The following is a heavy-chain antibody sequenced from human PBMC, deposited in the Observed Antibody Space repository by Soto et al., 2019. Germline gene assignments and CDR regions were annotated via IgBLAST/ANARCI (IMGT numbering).Heavy chain of an antibody. CDR3: ARDLGIVVVPAAGTTYYFDY. V-gene: IGHV6-1*01. J-gene: IGHJ4*02. D-gene: IGHD2-2*03. CDR1: GDSVSSNSAA. Sequence: PSQTLSLTCAISGDSVSSNSAAWNWIRQSPSRGLEWLGRTYYRSKWYNDYAVSVKSRITINPDTSKNQFSLQLNSVTPEDTAVYYCARDLGIVVVPAAGTTYYFDYWGQGTLVTVFS. CDR2: TYYRSKWYN.